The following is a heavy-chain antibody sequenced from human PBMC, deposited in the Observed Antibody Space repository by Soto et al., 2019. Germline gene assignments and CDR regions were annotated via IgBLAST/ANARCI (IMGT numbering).Heavy chain of an antibody. Sequence: QVQLLESGPGLVKPSETLSLTCTVSGGSISSFYWSWIRQPPGKGLEWIGYIYSTGSTNYNPSFKNRVTISVDTPKNQFSLRLTSVTAADTAVYYCARGNYKHLRYYYCMDVWGQGTTVTVSS. CDR1: GGSISSFY. V-gene: IGHV4-59*01. CDR2: IYSTGST. J-gene: IGHJ6*02. D-gene: IGHD1-7*01. CDR3: ARGNYKHLRYYYCMDV.